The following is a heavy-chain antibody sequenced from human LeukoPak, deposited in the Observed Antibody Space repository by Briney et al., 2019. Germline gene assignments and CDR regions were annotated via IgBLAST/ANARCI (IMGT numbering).Heavy chain of an antibody. D-gene: IGHD3-3*01. CDR3: ARGRRFLEWLLPTSGYYYMDV. Sequence: GGSLRLSCAASGFTVSSNYMSWVRQAPGKGLEWVSIIYSDGSTYYADSVKGRFTISRDNSKNTLYLQMNSLRAEDTAVYYCARGRRFLEWLLPTSGYYYMDVWGKGTTVTVSS. CDR1: GFTVSSNY. CDR2: IYSDGST. J-gene: IGHJ6*03. V-gene: IGHV3-66*01.